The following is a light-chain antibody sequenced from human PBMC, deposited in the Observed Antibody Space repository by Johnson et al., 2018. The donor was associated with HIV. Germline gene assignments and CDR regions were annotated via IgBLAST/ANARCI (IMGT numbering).Light chain of an antibody. V-gene: IGLV1-51*02. CDR2: ENN. CDR3: GTWDSSLSKV. CDR1: SSNIGNNY. Sequence: QSVLTQPPSVSAATGQKVTISCSGSSSNIGNNYVSWYQQLPGTAPKLLIYENNKRPSGIPDRFSGSKYGTSATLGITGLQTGDEADYYCGTWDSSLSKVFGTGTKVTVL. J-gene: IGLJ1*01.